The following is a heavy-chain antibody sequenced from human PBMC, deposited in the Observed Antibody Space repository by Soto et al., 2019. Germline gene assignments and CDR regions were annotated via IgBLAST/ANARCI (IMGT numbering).Heavy chain of an antibody. D-gene: IGHD1-1*01. V-gene: IGHV1-46*01. CDR1: GYTFTSYY. Sequence: GSVKVSCKASGYTFTSYYMHWVRQAPGQGLEWMGIINPSGGSTSYAQKFQGRVTMTRDTSTSTVYMELSSLRSEDTAVYYCARDPANVEGSYYYYYGLDVWGQGTTVTVSS. CDR3: ARDPANVEGSYYYYYGLDV. CDR2: INPSGGST. J-gene: IGHJ6*02.